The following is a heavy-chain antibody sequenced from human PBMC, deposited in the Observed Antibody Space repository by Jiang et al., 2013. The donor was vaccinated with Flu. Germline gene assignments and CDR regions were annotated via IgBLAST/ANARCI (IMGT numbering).Heavy chain of an antibody. D-gene: IGHD3-22*01. CDR1: GGSISSYY. V-gene: IGHV4-59*01. Sequence: GLVKPSETLSLTCTVSGGSISSYYWSWIRQPPGKGLEWIGYIYYSGSTNYNPSLKSRVTISVDTSKNQFSLKLSSVTAADTAVYYCARGGSSGYYYVDYWGQGTLVTVSS. J-gene: IGHJ4*02. CDR2: IYYSGST. CDR3: ARGGSSGYYYVDY.